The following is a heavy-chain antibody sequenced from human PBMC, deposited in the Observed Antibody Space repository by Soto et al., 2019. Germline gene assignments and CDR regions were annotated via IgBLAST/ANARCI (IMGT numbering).Heavy chain of an antibody. CDR3: ARDRSRYCSGGSCTWFDP. J-gene: IGHJ5*02. CDR1: GGTFSSYA. D-gene: IGHD2-15*01. V-gene: IGHV1-69*13. CDR2: IIPIFGTA. Sequence: GASVKVSCKASGGTFSSYAISWVRQAPGQGLEWMGGIIPIFGTANYAQKFQGRLTITADESTSTAYMELSSLRSEDTAVYYCARDRSRYCSGGSCTWFDPWGQGTLVTVSS.